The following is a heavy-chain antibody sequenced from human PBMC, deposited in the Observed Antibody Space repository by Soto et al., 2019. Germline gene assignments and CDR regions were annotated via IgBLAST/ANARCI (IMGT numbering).Heavy chain of an antibody. CDR2: ISSSGSTI. J-gene: IGHJ4*02. Sequence: GGSLRLSCAASGFTFSSYEMNWVRQAPGKGLEWVSYISSSGSTIYYADSVKGRFTISRDNAKNSLYLQMNSLRAEDTAVYYCARGANYGGNLFDYWGQGTLVTVSS. CDR3: ARGANYGGNLFDY. D-gene: IGHD4-17*01. CDR1: GFTFSSYE. V-gene: IGHV3-48*03.